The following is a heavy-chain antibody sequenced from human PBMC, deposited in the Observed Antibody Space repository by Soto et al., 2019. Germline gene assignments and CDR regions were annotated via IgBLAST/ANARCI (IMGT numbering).Heavy chain of an antibody. CDR1: GFPFSHYW. J-gene: IGHJ5*02. CDR3: TSDTFGLRDT. Sequence: MQMVESGGGSVQPGGSLRLSCAASGFPFSHYWMHWVRQTPGKGLVWVSRINPAGTITNYADSVEGRFIISRDNADSALFLQMNSLSAEDTAIYYCTSDTFGLRDTWGQGTLVTVSS. CDR2: INPAGTIT. V-gene: IGHV3-74*01. D-gene: IGHD3-16*01.